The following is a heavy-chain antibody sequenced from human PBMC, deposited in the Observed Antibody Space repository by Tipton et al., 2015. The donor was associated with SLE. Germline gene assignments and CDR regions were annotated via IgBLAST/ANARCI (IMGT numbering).Heavy chain of an antibody. J-gene: IGHJ3*02. D-gene: IGHD3-10*01. V-gene: IGHV4-4*02. CDR3: ARRGNVSLGHAFDI. CDR2: IYDSGNT. CDR1: GASVSSGNW. Sequence: TLSLTCVVSGASVSSGNWWSWVRQPPGKGLEWIGEIYDSGNTNYNPSLRGRATISAGKSKNQFSLTLSFVTAADTAVYYCARRGNVSLGHAFDIWGQGTMVTVSS.